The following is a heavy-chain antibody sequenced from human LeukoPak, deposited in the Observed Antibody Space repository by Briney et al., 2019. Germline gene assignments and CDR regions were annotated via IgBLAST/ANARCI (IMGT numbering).Heavy chain of an antibody. CDR2: ISGSGGST. D-gene: IGHD5-18*01. CDR1: GFTFSSYA. CDR3: AKDNQQPHKAMVQGFDY. J-gene: IGHJ4*02. Sequence: GGSLRLSCAASGFTFSSYAMSWVRQAPGKGLEWVSAISGSGGSTYYADSVKGRFTISRDNSKNTLYLQMNSLRAEDTAVYYCAKDNQQPHKAMVQGFDYWGQGTLVTVSS. V-gene: IGHV3-23*01.